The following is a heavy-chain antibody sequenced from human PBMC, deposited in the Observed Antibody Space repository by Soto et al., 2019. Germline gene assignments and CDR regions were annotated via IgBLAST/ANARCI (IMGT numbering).Heavy chain of an antibody. CDR1: GGSFSGYY. V-gene: IGHV4-34*01. CDR2: INHSGST. D-gene: IGHD5-12*01. CDR3: ARRQYSGYGRFDY. Sequence: VQLQQWGAGLLKPSETLSLTCAVYGGSFSGYYWSWIRQPPGKGLEWIGEINHSGSTNYNPSLKSRVTISVDTSKNQFSLKLSSVTAADTAVYYCARRQYSGYGRFDYWGQGTLVTVSS. J-gene: IGHJ4*02.